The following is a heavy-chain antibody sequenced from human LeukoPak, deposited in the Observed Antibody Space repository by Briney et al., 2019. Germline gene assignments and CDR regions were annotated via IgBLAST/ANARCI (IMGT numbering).Heavy chain of an antibody. CDR3: ARDLDVVVPAARSDAFDI. CDR2: IYYSGTT. CDR1: GGSISSYY. J-gene: IGHJ3*02. D-gene: IGHD2-2*01. V-gene: IGHV4-59*01. Sequence: SETLSLTCTVSGGSISSYYWSWIRQPPGKGLEWIAYIYYSGTTNYNPSLKNRVTISVDTSKNQFSLNLSSVTAADTAVYYCARDLDVVVPAARSDAFDIWGQGTMVTVSS.